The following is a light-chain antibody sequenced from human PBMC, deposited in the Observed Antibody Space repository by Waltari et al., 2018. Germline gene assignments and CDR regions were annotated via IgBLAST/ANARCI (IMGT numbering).Light chain of an antibody. CDR1: SAHSSYA. CDR3: QTWDTGTHVV. CDR2: VSSAGSH. J-gene: IGLJ2*01. Sequence: QVVLTQSPSASASLGASVKLTCTLSSAHSSYAIAWHQQQPEKGPRYLMKVSSAGSHQKGDGIPDRFSGSSSGTERYLTISSVQSEDEADYYCQTWDTGTHVVFGGGTKLTVL. V-gene: IGLV4-69*01.